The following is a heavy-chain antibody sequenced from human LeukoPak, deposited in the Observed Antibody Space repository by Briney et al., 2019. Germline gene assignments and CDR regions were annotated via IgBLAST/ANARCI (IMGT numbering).Heavy chain of an antibody. Sequence: PSETLSLTCTVSGGSISTYYWSWIRQPPGKGLEWIGYIYYSGSINYNPSLKSRVTISVDTSKNQFSLKLSSVTAADTAVYYCARQTVYCSSTSCYYYYYYMDVWGKGTTVTVSS. V-gene: IGHV4-59*08. J-gene: IGHJ6*03. CDR1: GGSISTYY. D-gene: IGHD2-2*01. CDR3: ARQTVYCSSTSCYYYYYYMDV. CDR2: IYYSGSI.